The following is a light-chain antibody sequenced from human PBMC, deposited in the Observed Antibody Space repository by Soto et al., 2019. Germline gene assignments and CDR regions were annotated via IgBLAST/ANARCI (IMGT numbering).Light chain of an antibody. Sequence: DIQMTQSPSTLSASVGDRVTLTCRASQSVTNFLAWYQQKPGKAPNLLIYRASRLESGVPSRFSGSGSETEFTLTISSLQPDDFATYYCQQYRDAPTFGQGPKVQI. V-gene: IGKV1-5*03. CDR3: QQYRDAPT. CDR2: RAS. J-gene: IGKJ2*01. CDR1: QSVTNF.